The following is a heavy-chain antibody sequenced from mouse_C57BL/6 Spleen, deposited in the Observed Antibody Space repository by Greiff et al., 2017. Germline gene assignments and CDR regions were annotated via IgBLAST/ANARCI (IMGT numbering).Heavy chain of an antibody. CDR2: IDPEDGDT. Sequence: EVQLQQSGAELVRPGASVKLSCTASGFNIKDSYMHWVKQRPEQGLEWIGRIDPEDGDTEYAPKFQGKATMTADPSSDTAYLQLSSLTSKDTAVYYCTKYHDGSNPFAYWGQGTLVTVSA. CDR3: TKYHDGSNPFAY. V-gene: IGHV14-1*01. CDR1: GFNIKDSY. J-gene: IGHJ3*01. D-gene: IGHD1-1*01.